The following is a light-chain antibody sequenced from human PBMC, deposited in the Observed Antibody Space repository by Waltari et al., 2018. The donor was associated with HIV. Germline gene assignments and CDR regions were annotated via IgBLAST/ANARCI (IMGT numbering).Light chain of an antibody. CDR1: SSDVGGYNY. CDR3: TSYAGRDNFVV. J-gene: IGLJ2*01. CDR2: EAT. V-gene: IGLV2-8*01. Sequence: QSALPQPPSASGSPGQSVTISCTGTSSDVGGYNYVSWYQQYPGKAPKRIIYEATKRPSGVPDRFSGSKSGNTASLTVSGLQAEDEADYYCTSYAGRDNFVVFGGGTRLTVL.